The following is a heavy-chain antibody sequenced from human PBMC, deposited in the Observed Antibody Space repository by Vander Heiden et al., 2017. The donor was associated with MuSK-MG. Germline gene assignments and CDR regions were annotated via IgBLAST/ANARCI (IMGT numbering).Heavy chain of an antibody. J-gene: IGHJ4*02. Sequence: VQLQQWGAGLLKPSETLSLTCAVYGGSFSGYSWGGIRQPPGKGLEWIGEINHSGSTNYNPSLKSRVTISVDTSKNQFSLKLSSVTAADTAVYYCARVRTYYYGSGSYKAGCFDYWGQGTLVTVSS. V-gene: IGHV4-34*01. CDR2: INHSGST. CDR3: ARVRTYYYGSGSYKAGCFDY. CDR1: GGSFSGYS. D-gene: IGHD3-10*01.